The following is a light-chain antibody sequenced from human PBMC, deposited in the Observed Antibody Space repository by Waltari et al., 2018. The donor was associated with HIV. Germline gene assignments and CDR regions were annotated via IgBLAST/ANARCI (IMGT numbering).Light chain of an antibody. CDR2: AAS. CDR1: QSISSY. V-gene: IGKV1-39*01. Sequence: IQMTQSPSSLSASVGDRVTITCRASQSISSYLNWYQQKPGKAPKLLIYAASSLQSGVPSRFSGSGSGTDFTLTINSLQPEDFATYYCQQSYSTPRTFGQGTRLEIK. J-gene: IGKJ5*01. CDR3: QQSYSTPRT.